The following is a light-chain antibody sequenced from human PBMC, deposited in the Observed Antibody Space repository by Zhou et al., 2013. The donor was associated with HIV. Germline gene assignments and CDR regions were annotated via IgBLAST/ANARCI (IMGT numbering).Light chain of an antibody. V-gene: IGKV1-5*01. CDR3: QQYNSYSYT. CDR2: GAS. CDR1: QTIDNY. J-gene: IGKJ2*01. Sequence: DIQMTQSPTSLSASVGDRVTITCRPSQTIDNYLNWYQRKPGKAPKLLIYGASILHSGVPSRFSGSGSGTEFTLTISSLQPDDFATYYCQQYNSYSYTFGQGTKLEIK.